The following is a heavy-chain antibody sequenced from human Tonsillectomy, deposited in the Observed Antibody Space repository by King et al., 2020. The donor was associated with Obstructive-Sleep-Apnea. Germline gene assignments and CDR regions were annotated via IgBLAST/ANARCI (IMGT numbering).Heavy chain of an antibody. Sequence: VQLVESGGGLVKPGGSLRLSCAASGFTFSDYYMTWIRQAPGKGLEWISSISSSSTYANYADSVKGRFTISRDNAKNSLYLQMNSLRAEDTAVYYCAGARGSGASILPNWFDPWGQGTLVTVSS. J-gene: IGHJ5*02. CDR1: GFTFSDYY. V-gene: IGHV3-11*06. CDR2: ISSSSTYA. D-gene: IGHD3-10*01. CDR3: AGARGSGASILPNWFDP.